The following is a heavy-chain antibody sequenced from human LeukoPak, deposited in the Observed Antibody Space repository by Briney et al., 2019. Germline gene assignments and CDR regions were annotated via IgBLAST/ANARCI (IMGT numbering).Heavy chain of an antibody. CDR2: ISYDGTNK. CDR3: AKGIDGGLDP. CDR1: GFTFSSYD. Sequence: GRSLRLSCAASGFTFSSYDMHWVRQAPGKGLEWVAVISYDGTNKYYAGSVKGRLTISRDNSKNTLYLQMNSLRAEDTAVYYCAKGIDGGLDPWGQGTLVTVSS. J-gene: IGHJ5*02. D-gene: IGHD2-15*01. V-gene: IGHV3-30*18.